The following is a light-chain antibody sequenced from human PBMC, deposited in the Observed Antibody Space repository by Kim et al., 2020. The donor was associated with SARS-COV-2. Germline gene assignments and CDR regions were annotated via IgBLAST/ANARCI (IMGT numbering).Light chain of an antibody. CDR1: SSDIGGYNY. V-gene: IGLV2-14*03. CDR2: DVS. Sequence: QSINISCTGTSSDIGGYNYVSGYQQHPGKAPKLMIYDVSNRPSGVPNRFSGSKSGNTASLTISGLQAEDEADYYCSSYTSSSTLEVFGGGTQLTVL. CDR3: SSYTSSSTLEV. J-gene: IGLJ2*01.